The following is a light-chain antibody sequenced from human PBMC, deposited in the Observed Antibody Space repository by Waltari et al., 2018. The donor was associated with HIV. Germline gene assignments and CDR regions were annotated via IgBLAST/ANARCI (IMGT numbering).Light chain of an antibody. Sequence: SALTQPRSVSGPPGPSISISCTGTSSAVGGYKYVSWYQQYPGEVPKLMIYDVTKRPSGVPDRFSGSKSGNTASLTISGLQAEDEADYYCCSYAGVYTRWVFGGGTKLTVL. CDR1: SSAVGGYKY. CDR2: DVT. J-gene: IGLJ3*02. V-gene: IGLV2-11*01. CDR3: CSYAGVYTRWV.